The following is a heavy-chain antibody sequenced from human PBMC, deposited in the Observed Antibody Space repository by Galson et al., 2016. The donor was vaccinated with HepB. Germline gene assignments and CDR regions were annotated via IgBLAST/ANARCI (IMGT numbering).Heavy chain of an antibody. V-gene: IGHV5-51*01. J-gene: IGHJ6*02. CDR3: ARRRDILTGYHSYYYVMDV. D-gene: IGHD3-9*01. CDR2: IYPSDSDT. Sequence: QSGAEVKKPGESLKISCKGSGYSFTRYYIAWVRQMPGKGLEWMGIIYPSDSDTRYSPSFQGQVPISADKSINTAYLQWSSLKASDTAMYYCARRRDILTGYHSYYYVMDVWGQGTTVTASS. CDR1: GYSFTRYY.